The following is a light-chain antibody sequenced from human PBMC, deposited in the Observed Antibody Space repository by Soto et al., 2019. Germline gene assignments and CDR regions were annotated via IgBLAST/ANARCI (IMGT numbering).Light chain of an antibody. CDR2: GAS. J-gene: IGKJ1*01. V-gene: IGKV3-20*01. CDR3: QQYGSWS. CDR1: QSISSNY. Sequence: EIVLTQSPGTLSVSPGEIATLSCRASQSISSNYLAWYQQKPGQAPSLLIYGASSRATGIPDRFSGSGSGTDFTLTLSRLEPEDSAIYYCQQYGSWSFGQGTKVEIK.